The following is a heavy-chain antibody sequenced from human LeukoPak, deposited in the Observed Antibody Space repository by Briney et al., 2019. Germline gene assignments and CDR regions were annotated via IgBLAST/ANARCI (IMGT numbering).Heavy chain of an antibody. J-gene: IGHJ4*02. CDR1: GFTVSSNY. D-gene: IGHD4-17*01. Sequence: PGGSLRLSCAASGFTVSSNYMSWVRQAPGKGLEWVAVIWYDGSNKYYADSVKGRFTISRDNSKNTLYLQMNSLRAEDTAVYYCAREKYGDYYFDYWGQGTLVTVSS. V-gene: IGHV3-33*08. CDR2: IWYDGSNK. CDR3: AREKYGDYYFDY.